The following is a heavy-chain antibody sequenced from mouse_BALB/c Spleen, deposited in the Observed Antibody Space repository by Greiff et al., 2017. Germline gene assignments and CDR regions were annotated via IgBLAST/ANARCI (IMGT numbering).Heavy chain of an antibody. Sequence: EVQRVESGPGLVKPSQSLSLTCSVTGYSITSGYYWNWIRQFPGNKLEWMGYISYDGSNNYNPSLKNRISITRDTSKNQFFLKLNSVTTEDTATYYCARGLMITTGPFAYWGQGTLVTVSA. CDR1: GYSITSGYY. D-gene: IGHD2-4*01. CDR2: ISYDGSN. V-gene: IGHV3-6*02. CDR3: ARGLMITTGPFAY. J-gene: IGHJ3*01.